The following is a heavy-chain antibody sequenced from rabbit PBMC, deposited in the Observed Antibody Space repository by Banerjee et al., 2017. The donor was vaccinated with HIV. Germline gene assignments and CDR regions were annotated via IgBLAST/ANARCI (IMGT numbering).Heavy chain of an antibody. CDR1: GFSFSNTYW. D-gene: IGHD6-1*01. Sequence: QEQLEESGGDLVKPGASLTLTCTASGFSFSNTYWPCWVRQAPGKGLEWIACIYDVSNGNTWFASWAKGRFTISKTSSTTVTLQMTSLTAADTAIYFCARGFGFGDYSYANNLWGPGTLVTVS. J-gene: IGHJ4*01. CDR3: ARGFGFGDYSYANNL. V-gene: IGHV1S45*01. CDR2: IYDVSNGNT.